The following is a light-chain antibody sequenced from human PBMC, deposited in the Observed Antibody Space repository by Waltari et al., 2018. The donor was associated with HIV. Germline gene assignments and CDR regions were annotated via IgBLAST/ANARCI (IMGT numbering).Light chain of an antibody. CDR2: KAS. V-gene: IGKV1-5*03. CDR1: QNINIW. Sequence: DIQMTQSPSTLSASVGDRVTITCRANQNINIWLAWYQRKPGKAPKLLIYKASTLESGVPSKFSGSGSGTEFTLTISSLQPDDFATYYCLQYNSYSWTFGQGTKVEIK. CDR3: LQYNSYSWT. J-gene: IGKJ1*01.